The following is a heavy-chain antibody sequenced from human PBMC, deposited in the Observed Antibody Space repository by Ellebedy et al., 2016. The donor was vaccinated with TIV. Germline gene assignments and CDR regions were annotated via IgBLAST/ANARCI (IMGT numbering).Heavy chain of an antibody. D-gene: IGHD6-19*01. CDR2: ICSTCGII. V-gene: IGHV3-48*02. J-gene: IGHJ4*02. CDR1: GFTFSTYS. Sequence: GESLKISXAASGFTFSTYSINWVRQAPGKGLEWVSYICSTCGIIYYADSVKGRFTISRDNAKNSVYLQMNSLRDEDTAVYYCARGGSAWHGFDYWGQGTLVTVSS. CDR3: ARGGSAWHGFDY.